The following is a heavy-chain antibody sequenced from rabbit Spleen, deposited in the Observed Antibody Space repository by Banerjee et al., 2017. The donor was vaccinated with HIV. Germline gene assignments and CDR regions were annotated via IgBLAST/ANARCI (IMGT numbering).Heavy chain of an antibody. D-gene: IGHD8-1*01. CDR2: IVGSSSGFT. CDR1: GFSLSSSDY. CDR3: ARDTGSSFSSYGMDL. J-gene: IGHJ6*01. Sequence: QEQLEESGGDQVKPGASLTLTCTASGFSLSSSDYMCWVRQAPGKGLEWISCIVGSSSGFTYFATWAKGRFTCSKTSSTTVTLQMTSLTVADTATYFCARDTGSSFSSYGMDLWGPGTLVTVS. V-gene: IGHV1S45*01.